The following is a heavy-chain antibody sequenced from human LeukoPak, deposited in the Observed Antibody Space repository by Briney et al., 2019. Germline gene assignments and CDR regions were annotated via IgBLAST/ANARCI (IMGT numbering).Heavy chain of an antibody. D-gene: IGHD4-17*01. V-gene: IGHV4-39*01. Sequence: PSETLSLTCTVSGGSISSSSYYWGWIRQPPGKGLEWIGSIYYSGSTYYNPSLKSRVTISVDTSKNQFSLKLSSVTAADTAVYYCARVISPHDTHDYGDYGGDYYYYMDVWGKGTTVTVSS. CDR1: GGSISSSSYY. J-gene: IGHJ6*03. CDR2: IYYSGST. CDR3: ARVISPHDTHDYGDYGGDYYYYMDV.